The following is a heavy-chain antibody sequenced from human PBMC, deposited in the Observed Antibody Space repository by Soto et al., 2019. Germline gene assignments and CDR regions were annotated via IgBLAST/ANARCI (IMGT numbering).Heavy chain of an antibody. J-gene: IGHJ4*02. V-gene: IGHV4-34*01. D-gene: IGHD2-2*01. CDR1: GGSFSGYY. Sequence: SETLSLTCAVYGGSFSGYYWSWIRQPPGKGLEWIGEINHSGSTNYNPSRKSRVTISVDTSKNQFSLKLSSVTAADTAVYYCASLISHCSSTSCGSSRGQGTLVTVSS. CDR2: INHSGST. CDR3: ASLISHCSSTSCGSS.